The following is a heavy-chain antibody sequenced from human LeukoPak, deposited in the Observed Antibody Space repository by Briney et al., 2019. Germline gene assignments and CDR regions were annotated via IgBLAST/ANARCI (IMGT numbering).Heavy chain of an antibody. D-gene: IGHD3-22*01. Sequence: GGSLRLSCAASGFAFSSAWMSWVRQAPGKGLECVGRIKNKNDGGTADYAAPVKGRFTISRDDSKDTLYLQMNSLKTEDTAVYYCTTDHDSSGYYLAYASWGQGTLVTVSS. CDR1: GFAFSSAW. V-gene: IGHV3-15*01. J-gene: IGHJ4*02. CDR3: TTDHDSSGYYLAYAS. CDR2: IKNKNDGGTA.